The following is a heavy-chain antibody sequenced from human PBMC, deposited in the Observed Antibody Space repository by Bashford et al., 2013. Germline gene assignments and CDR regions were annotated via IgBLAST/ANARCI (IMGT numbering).Heavy chain of an antibody. Sequence: VRQAPGKGLEWVSAISGSGGSTYYADSVKGRFTISRDNSKNTLSLQMNSLRAEDTAVYYCAKVEGTYYDFWSGYYDFDNWGQGTLVTVSS. CDR2: ISGSGGST. D-gene: IGHD3-3*01. V-gene: IGHV3-23*01. CDR3: AKVEGTYYDFWSGYYDFDN. J-gene: IGHJ4*02.